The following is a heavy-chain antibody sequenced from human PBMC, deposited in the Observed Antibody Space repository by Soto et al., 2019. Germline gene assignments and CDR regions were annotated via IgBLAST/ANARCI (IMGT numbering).Heavy chain of an antibody. V-gene: IGHV3-15*01. CDR1: GFTLTNAW. CDR3: TTAVRGILLSFDY. Sequence: GGSRRFPGAASGFTLTNAWMSRVRRAPGKGLEWVRRIKSKTDGGTTHYAAPVKGSFTSSTGDSKNTLYLQMNSLKTEDTAVYHCTTAVRGILLSFDYCGQGTLVTVSS. J-gene: IGHJ4*03. D-gene: IGHD3-10*01. CDR2: IKSKTDGGTT.